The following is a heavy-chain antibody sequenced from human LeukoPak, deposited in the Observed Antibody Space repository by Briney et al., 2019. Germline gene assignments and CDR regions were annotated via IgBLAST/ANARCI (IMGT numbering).Heavy chain of an antibody. V-gene: IGHV3-48*02. D-gene: IGHD4-17*01. CDR3: AGYGDYEYFQH. CDR2: ISSSTI. J-gene: IGHJ1*01. Sequence: GGSLRLSCAASGFTFSSYSMNWVRQAPGKGLEWVSYISSSTIYNAHSVKGRFTISRDNAKNSLYLQMNSLRDEDTAVYYCAGYGDYEYFQHWGQGTLVTVSS. CDR1: GFTFSSYS.